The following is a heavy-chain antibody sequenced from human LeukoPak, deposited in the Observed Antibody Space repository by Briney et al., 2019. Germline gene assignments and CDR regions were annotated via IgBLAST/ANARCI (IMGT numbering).Heavy chain of an antibody. D-gene: IGHD5-12*01. V-gene: IGHV4-59*01. CDR3: ARNSGYDLGGSGYYYYYMDV. J-gene: IGHJ6*03. CDR1: GGSISSYY. Sequence: SETLSLTCTVSGGSISSYYWSWIRQPPGKGLEWIGYIYYSGSTNYNPSLKSRVTISVDTSKNQFSLKLSSVTAADTAVYYCARNSGYDLGGSGYYYYYMDVWGKGTTVTVSS. CDR2: IYYSGST.